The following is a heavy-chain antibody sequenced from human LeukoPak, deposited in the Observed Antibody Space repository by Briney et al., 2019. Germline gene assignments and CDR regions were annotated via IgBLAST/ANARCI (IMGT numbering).Heavy chain of an antibody. V-gene: IGHV3-23*01. CDR3: AKGALAAAGSGFDY. Sequence: GGSLRLSCAVSGFIFNSYAMSWVRQAPGKGLEWVSSVSASGGSTYHADSVKGRFTVSRDNSKNTLHLQMNSLRADDTALYYCAKGALAAAGSGFDYWGQGTLVTVSS. D-gene: IGHD6-13*01. CDR1: GFIFNSYA. CDR2: VSASGGST. J-gene: IGHJ4*02.